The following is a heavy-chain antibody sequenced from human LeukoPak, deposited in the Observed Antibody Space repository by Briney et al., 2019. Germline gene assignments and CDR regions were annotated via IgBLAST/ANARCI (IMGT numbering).Heavy chain of an antibody. D-gene: IGHD6-13*01. CDR2: ISSSSSHT. V-gene: IGHV3-11*06. CDR1: GFTFSDYY. J-gene: IGHJ4*02. Sequence: GRSLRLSCAASGFTFSDYYMTWIRQAPGKGLEWLSYISSSSSHTNYADSVKGRFTISRDNAKNSLSLQLNSLRADDTAVYSCARVGSIAAAGTPDYWGQGTLVTVSS. CDR3: ARVGSIAAAGTPDY.